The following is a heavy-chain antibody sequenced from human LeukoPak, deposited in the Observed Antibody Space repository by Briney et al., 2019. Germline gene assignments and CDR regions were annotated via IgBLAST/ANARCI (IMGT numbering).Heavy chain of an antibody. D-gene: IGHD6-13*01. CDR3: ARVMYSSRAVDY. V-gene: IGHV1-18*01. CDR1: GCTFTSYG. Sequence: ASVKVSCKASGCTFTSYGIIWVRQAPGQGLEWMGWISAYNGNTNYAQKLQGRVTMTTDTSTSTAYMELRSLRSDDTAVYYCARVMYSSRAVDYWGQGTLVTVSS. J-gene: IGHJ4*02. CDR2: ISAYNGNT.